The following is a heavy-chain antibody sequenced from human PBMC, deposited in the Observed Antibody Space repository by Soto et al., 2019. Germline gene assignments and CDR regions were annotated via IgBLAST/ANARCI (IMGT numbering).Heavy chain of an antibody. CDR1: GFTFSSYS. J-gene: IGHJ4*02. D-gene: IGHD3-10*01. V-gene: IGHV3-23*01. CDR3: AKKVNSGPGSQYFDY. Sequence: PGGSLRLSCAASGFTFSSYSMSWVRQAPGKGLEWVSGFRTGGDDGTTYYADSVKGRFTISRDNSKNTLFLQMNSLRVEDTAIYYCAKKVNSGPGSQYFDYWGQGTLVTVSS. CDR2: FRTGGDDGTT.